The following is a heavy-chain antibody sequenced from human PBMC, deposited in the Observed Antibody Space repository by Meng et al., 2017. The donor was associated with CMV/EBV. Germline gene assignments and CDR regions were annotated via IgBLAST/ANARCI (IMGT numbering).Heavy chain of an antibody. J-gene: IGHJ4*02. CDR1: GCSISSSSYY. CDR3: ARDPPYYDILTGYLPSYYFDY. V-gene: IGHV4-39*07. CDR2: IYYSGIT. Sequence: SETLSLTCTVSGCSISSSSYYWGWIRQPPGKGLEWIGSIYYSGITYYNPSLKSRVTISVDTSKNQFSLKLSSVTAADTAVYYCARDPPYYDILTGYLPSYYFDYWGQGTLVTVSS. D-gene: IGHD3-9*01.